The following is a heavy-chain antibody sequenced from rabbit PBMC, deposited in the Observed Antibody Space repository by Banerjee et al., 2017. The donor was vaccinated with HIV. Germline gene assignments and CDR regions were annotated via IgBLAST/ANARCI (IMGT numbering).Heavy chain of an antibody. V-gene: IGHV1S45*01. J-gene: IGHJ4*01. CDR1: GFSFSNGYV. D-gene: IGHD7-1*01. CDR2: INTISGDT. CDR3: ARYTYGTGCYAL. Sequence: QEQLEESGGDLVKPEGSLTLTCTASGFSFSNGYVMCWVRQAPGKGLEWIACINTISGDTVYATWAKGRFTISKASWTTVTLQMTSLTAADTATYFCARYTYGTGCYALWGPGTLVTVS.